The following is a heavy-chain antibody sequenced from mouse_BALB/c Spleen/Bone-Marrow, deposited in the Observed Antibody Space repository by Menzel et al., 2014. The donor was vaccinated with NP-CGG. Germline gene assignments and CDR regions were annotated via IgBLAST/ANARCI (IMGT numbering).Heavy chain of an antibody. CDR2: ISGSGSST. V-gene: IGHV5-6-3*01. CDR1: EFTFSGYG. D-gene: IGHD3-3*01. J-gene: IGHJ2*01. Sequence: DVQLVESGGGLVQPGGSLKLSCAASEFTFSGYGMSWVRQTPDKGLELVATISGSGSSTYYPDSVKGRFTISRDNARNTLYLQMSSLKSEDTAMYYCARGRDWFDYWGQGTTLTVSS. CDR3: ARGRDWFDY.